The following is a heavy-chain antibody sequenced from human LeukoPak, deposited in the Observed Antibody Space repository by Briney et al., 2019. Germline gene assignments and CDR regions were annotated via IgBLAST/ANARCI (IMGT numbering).Heavy chain of an antibody. CDR1: GYTFTSYY. J-gene: IGHJ4*02. D-gene: IGHD2-2*01. CDR2: INPSGGST. CDR3: ARDYCSSTSCYVFDY. Sequence: ASVKVSCKASGYTFTSYYMHWVRQAPGQGLEWMGIINPSGGSTSYAQKSQGRVTMTRDTSTSTVYMELSSLRSEDTAVYYCARDYCSSTSCYVFDYWGQGTLVTVSS. V-gene: IGHV1-46*01.